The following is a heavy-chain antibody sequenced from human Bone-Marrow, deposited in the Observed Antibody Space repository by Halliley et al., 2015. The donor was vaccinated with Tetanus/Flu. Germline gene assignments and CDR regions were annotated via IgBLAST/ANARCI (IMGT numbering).Heavy chain of an antibody. CDR2: INNDGSLT. D-gene: IGHD3-16*01. V-gene: IGHV3-74*01. J-gene: IGHJ3*01. Sequence: AASGFTFTSHWMHWVRQAPGKGLVWVSRINNDGSLTHYADSVRGRVTFSRDNTKRTLYLQMTSLRADDTAVYFCARARVAGDDSFDRWGQGTLVTVSS. CDR1: GFTFTSHW. CDR3: ARARVAGDDSFDR.